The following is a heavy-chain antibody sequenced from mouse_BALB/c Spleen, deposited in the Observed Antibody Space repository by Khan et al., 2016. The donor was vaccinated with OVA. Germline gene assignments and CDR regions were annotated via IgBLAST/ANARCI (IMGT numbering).Heavy chain of an antibody. V-gene: IGHV3-2*02. CDR2: ISYSGST. Sequence: EVQLQESGPGLVQPFQSLSLTCTVTGYSIPSNYAWNWIRQFPGNQLEWVGYISYSGSTRNNPSLKSRISITRDTSQTPFLLQLNSVTTSDTTTYYSARENYYVYAMDDWGQGASVTVSS. D-gene: IGHD1-1*01. J-gene: IGHJ4*01. CDR1: GYSIPSNYA. CDR3: ARENYYVYAMDD.